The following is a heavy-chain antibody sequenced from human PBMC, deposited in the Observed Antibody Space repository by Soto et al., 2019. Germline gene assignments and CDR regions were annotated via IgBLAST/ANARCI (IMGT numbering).Heavy chain of an antibody. J-gene: IGHJ4*02. D-gene: IGHD5-18*01. Sequence: SETLALTCAVYGGSFSGYYLSWIRQPPGKGLEWIVEINHSGSTSYNPSLKSRVAISVDTSKNQFSLKLSSVTAADTAVYYCARGVPEMDTTQYYFDYWGQGTLVTVSS. CDR1: GGSFSGYY. CDR2: INHSGST. CDR3: ARGVPEMDTTQYYFDY. V-gene: IGHV4-34*01.